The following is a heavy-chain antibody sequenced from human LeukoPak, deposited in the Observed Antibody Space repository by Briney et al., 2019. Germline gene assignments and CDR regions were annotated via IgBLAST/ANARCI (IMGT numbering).Heavy chain of an antibody. CDR2: IYYSGST. V-gene: IGHV4-59*01. D-gene: IGHD3/OR15-3a*01. Sequence: PSETLSLTCTVSGGSIRSYYWSWIRQSPGKGLEWIGYIYYSGSTNYNPSLKSRVTISVDTSKNQFSLKLSSVTAADTAVYYCARDRTGYSPFDYWGQGTLVTVSS. CDR1: GGSIRSYY. J-gene: IGHJ4*02. CDR3: ARDRTGYSPFDY.